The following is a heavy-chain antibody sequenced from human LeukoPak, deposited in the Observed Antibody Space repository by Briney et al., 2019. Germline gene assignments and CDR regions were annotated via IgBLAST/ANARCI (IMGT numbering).Heavy chain of an antibody. CDR1: GFTFSSYS. J-gene: IGHJ3*02. CDR2: ISSSSSYI. CDR3: ARLRAFDAFDI. V-gene: IGHV3-21*01. Sequence: GGSLRLSCAASGFTFSSYSMNWVRQAPGKGLEWVSSISSSSSYIYYADSVKGRFTISRDNAKNSLYLQMNGLRAEDTAVYYCARLRAFDAFDIWGQGTMVTVSS.